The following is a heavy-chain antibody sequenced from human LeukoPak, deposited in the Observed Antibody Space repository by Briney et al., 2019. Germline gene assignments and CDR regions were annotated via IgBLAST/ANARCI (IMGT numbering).Heavy chain of an antibody. CDR1: GFTFGSYA. CDR3: AKHEVGGTYRAPFDS. V-gene: IGHV3-23*01. J-gene: IGHJ4*02. Sequence: GGSLRLSCAASGFTFGSYAMSWVRQAPGKGLEWVSGISNSGSSIYYADSAKGRFTISRDKSKNPLYLQVNSLRGEDTAVYYCAKHEVGGTYRAPFDSWGQGTLVTVSS. CDR2: ISNSGSSI. D-gene: IGHD1-26*01.